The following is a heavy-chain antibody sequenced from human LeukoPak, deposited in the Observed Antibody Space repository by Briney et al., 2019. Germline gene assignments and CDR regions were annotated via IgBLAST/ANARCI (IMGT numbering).Heavy chain of an antibody. CDR2: IKSKIDGGTT. V-gene: IGHV3-15*01. CDR3: TTIRGFCSGRSCLGY. CDR1: GFTFSHAW. Sequence: GGSLRLSCAVSGFTFSHAWMSWVRQAPGKGLEWVGRIKSKIDGGTTDYGAPVKGRFTISRDDSKNTLYLQMNSLKSEDTAVYYCTTIRGFCSGRSCLGYWGQGTLVTVSS. D-gene: IGHD2-15*01. J-gene: IGHJ4*02.